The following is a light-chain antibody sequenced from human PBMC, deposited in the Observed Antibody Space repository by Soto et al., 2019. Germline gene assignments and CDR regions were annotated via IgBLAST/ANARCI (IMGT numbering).Light chain of an antibody. CDR3: ASYTSSRVWV. J-gene: IGLJ3*02. CDR2: EVT. Sequence: QSALTQPPSVSGSPGQSVTISCTGTSSDVGSYNRVSRYQQPPGTAPKLIIYEVTNRPSGVPIRFSGSKSANMASLTISGLQAEDEADYYCASYTSSRVWVFGGGTKVTVL. CDR1: SSDVGSYNR. V-gene: IGLV2-18*02.